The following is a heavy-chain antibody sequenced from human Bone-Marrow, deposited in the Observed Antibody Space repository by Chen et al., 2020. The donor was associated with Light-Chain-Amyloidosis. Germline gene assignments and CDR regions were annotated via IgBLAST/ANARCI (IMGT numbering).Heavy chain of an antibody. Sequence: QEHLQPWGAGLLKPSETLPLTCAVYGGSFSAYYWTWFRQAPGKGLEWIGEINHNGVTSYNPSFKSRLTLSVDTSKNQFSLKLSSVTAADTAVYFCARPNYFGSGTYHHWGQGTLVTVSS. J-gene: IGHJ5*02. CDR3: ARPNYFGSGTYHH. CDR1: GGSFSAYY. D-gene: IGHD3-10*01. V-gene: IGHV4-34*01. CDR2: INHNGVT.